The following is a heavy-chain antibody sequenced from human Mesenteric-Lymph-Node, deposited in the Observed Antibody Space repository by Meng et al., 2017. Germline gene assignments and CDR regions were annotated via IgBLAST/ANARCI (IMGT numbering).Heavy chain of an antibody. Sequence: SVKVSCKASGGTFSSYAISWVRQAPGQGLEWMGGIIPIFGTANYAQKFQGRVTITTDESTSTAYMELSSLRSEDTAVYYCASSSADYGSGSYPFDYWGQRTLVTVSS. CDR1: GGTFSSYA. J-gene: IGHJ4*02. CDR3: ASSSADYGSGSYPFDY. D-gene: IGHD3-10*01. CDR2: IIPIFGTA. V-gene: IGHV1-69*05.